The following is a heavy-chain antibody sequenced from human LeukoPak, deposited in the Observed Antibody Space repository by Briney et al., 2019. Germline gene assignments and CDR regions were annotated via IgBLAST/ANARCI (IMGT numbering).Heavy chain of an antibody. CDR2: ISGSGSST. V-gene: IGHV3-23*01. D-gene: IGHD3-3*01. CDR1: GFTFRSNT. J-gene: IGHJ4*02. CDR3: ANTDAYYEGVTANAAQFDY. Sequence: GGSLRLSCAASGFTFRSNTMRWVRQAPGRVLEWVSVISGSGSSTYYADSVKGRFTISRDNSVNTLYLQMNSLRAEDTAVYYCANTDAYYEGVTANAAQFDYWGQGTLVTVSS.